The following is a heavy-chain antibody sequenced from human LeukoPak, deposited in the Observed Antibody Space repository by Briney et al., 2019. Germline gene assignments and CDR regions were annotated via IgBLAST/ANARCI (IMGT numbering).Heavy chain of an antibody. CDR3: ATHWGTSSDY. Sequence: ASVKVSCKAFGYTFTSNYMHGVRQAPGQGPEWMGVISPSGGSTTYAQKFQGRVTLTRDMSTSTVYLEVSSLRSADTAVYYCATHWGTSSDYWGQGTLVTVSS. CDR2: ISPSGGST. CDR1: GYTFTSNY. D-gene: IGHD1-7*01. V-gene: IGHV1-46*01. J-gene: IGHJ4*02.